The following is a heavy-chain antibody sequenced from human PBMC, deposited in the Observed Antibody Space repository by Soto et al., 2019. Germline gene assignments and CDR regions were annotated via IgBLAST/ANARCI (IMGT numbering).Heavy chain of an antibody. Sequence: QITSKESGPTLVKPTQTLTLTCAFSGFSLSTSGLGVGWIRQPPVKALEWLALIYWDDDKRYSPSLKSRLTITKDTSKNQVVLTMTNMDPVDTATYYCARKPYDFWSGYLDYWGQGTLVTVSS. CDR2: IYWDDDK. CDR3: ARKPYDFWSGYLDY. V-gene: IGHV2-5*02. J-gene: IGHJ4*02. D-gene: IGHD3-3*01. CDR1: GFSLSTSGLG.